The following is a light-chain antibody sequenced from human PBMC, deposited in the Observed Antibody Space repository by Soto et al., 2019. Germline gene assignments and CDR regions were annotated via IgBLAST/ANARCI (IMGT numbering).Light chain of an antibody. Sequence: DIQMTQSPSTLSASVGDRVTITCRASQSISSWLAWYQQKPGKAPKVLIYKASSLESGVPSRFSGSGSGTEFTLTISSLQPDDFATYYCQQYLNYSPGLTFGGGTKVEIK. V-gene: IGKV1-5*03. CDR3: QQYLNYSPGLT. CDR1: QSISSW. J-gene: IGKJ4*01. CDR2: KAS.